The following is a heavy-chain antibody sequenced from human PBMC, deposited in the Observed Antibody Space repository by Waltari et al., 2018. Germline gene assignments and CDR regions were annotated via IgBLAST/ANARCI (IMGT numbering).Heavy chain of an antibody. CDR1: GFPLSGVW. CDR2: MNRDGSET. Sequence: EVQLVESGGGLVQPGGSWGRSWGGTGFPLSGVWMSWVRQAPGKGLDWVANMNRDGSETYYVDSVKGRFTISRDNAKNSLYLEMNTLRVEDTAIYYCARLSSSWNEKGAFDIWGQGTMVTVSS. V-gene: IGHV3-7*01. J-gene: IGHJ3*02. CDR3: ARLSSSWNEKGAFDI. D-gene: IGHD6-13*01.